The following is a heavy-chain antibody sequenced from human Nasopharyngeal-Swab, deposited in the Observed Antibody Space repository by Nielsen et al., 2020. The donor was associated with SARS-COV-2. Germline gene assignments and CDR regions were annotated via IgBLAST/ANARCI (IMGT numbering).Heavy chain of an antibody. CDR3: TTDFYFDY. J-gene: IGHJ4*02. CDR1: GFIFSASA. Sequence: GESLKISCAASGFIFSASAIHWVRQASGKGLEWVGSTGDKDHNYATTYGASVQGRFTISRDDSKNTAFLQMDSLKTEDTALYYCTTDFYFDYWGQGTLVTVSS. V-gene: IGHV3-73*01. CDR2: TGDKDHNYAT.